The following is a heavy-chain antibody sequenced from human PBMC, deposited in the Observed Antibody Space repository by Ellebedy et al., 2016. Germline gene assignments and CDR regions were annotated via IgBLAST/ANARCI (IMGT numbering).Heavy chain of an antibody. D-gene: IGHD5-24*01. J-gene: IGHJ4*02. CDR1: GYSFTGYY. V-gene: IGHV1-2*02. CDR2: TNPNSGGT. Sequence: ASVKVSCXASGYSFTGYYMHWVRQAPGQGLEWMGWTNPNSGGTKSAQNFQGRVTMTRDRSISTAYMELSSLKSDDTGVYYCARSGGVEMATVGYFDNWGQGTLVTVSS. CDR3: ARSGGVEMATVGYFDN.